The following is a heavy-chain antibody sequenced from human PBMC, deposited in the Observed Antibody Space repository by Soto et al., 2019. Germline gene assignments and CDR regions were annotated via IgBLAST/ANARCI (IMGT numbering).Heavy chain of an antibody. J-gene: IGHJ6*02. V-gene: IGHV3-53*01. Sequence: GGSLRLSCAASGFTVSSNYMSWVRQAPGKGLEWVSVIYSGGSTYYADSVKGRFTISRDNSQNTLYLQMNSLRAEDTAVYYCARDRYYDSSGHYLWDYYYGMDVWGQGTTVTVSS. CDR2: IYSGGST. CDR1: GFTVSSNY. D-gene: IGHD3-22*01. CDR3: ARDRYYDSSGHYLWDYYYGMDV.